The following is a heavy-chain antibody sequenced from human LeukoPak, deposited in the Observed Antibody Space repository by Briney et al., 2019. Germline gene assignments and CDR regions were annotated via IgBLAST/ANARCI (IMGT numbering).Heavy chain of an antibody. D-gene: IGHD3-9*01. J-gene: IGHJ4*01. V-gene: IGHV4-39*01. CDR3: ARHDIVTGYYHRHFDY. Sequence: SETVLLPCTVSGGSISNTLYYWAWIRQPPGKGLESSGSIYYSRSTYYSPSLKSRVTISVDTSKNQFSLKLTSVTASDTAVYYCARHDIVTGYYHRHFDYWGPGTLVTVSS. CDR2: IYYSRST. CDR1: GGSISNTLYY.